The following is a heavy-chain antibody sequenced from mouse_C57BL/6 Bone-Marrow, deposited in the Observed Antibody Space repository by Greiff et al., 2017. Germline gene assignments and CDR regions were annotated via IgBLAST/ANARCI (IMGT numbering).Heavy chain of an antibody. CDR3: ARGIYGNYPSGFAY. CDR1: GYTFTDYN. V-gene: IGHV1-18*01. CDR2: INPNNGGT. Sequence: EVQLQQSGPELVKPGASVKIPCKASGYTFTDYNMDWVKQSHGKSLEWIGDINPNNGGTIYNQKFKGKATLTVDKSSSTAYMELRSLTSEDTAVYYCARGIYGNYPSGFAYWGQGTLVTVSA. J-gene: IGHJ3*01. D-gene: IGHD2-1*01.